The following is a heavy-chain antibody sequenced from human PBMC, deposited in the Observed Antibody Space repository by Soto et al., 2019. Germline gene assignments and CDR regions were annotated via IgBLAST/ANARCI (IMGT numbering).Heavy chain of an antibody. V-gene: IGHV1-3*01. J-gene: IGHJ5*02. D-gene: IGHD3-3*01. Sequence: GASVKVSCKASGYTFTSYAMHWVRQAPGQRLEWMGWINAGNGNTKYSQKFQGRVTITRDTSASTAYMELSSLRSEDTAVYYCARALNPFGADPYWFDPWGQGTLVTVSS. CDR1: GYTFTSYA. CDR3: ARALNPFGADPYWFDP. CDR2: INAGNGNT.